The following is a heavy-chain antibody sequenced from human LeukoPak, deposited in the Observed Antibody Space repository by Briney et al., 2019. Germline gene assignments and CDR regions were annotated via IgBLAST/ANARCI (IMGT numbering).Heavy chain of an antibody. CDR1: GFTFSSYG. J-gene: IGHJ4*02. D-gene: IGHD3-9*01. CDR3: AKDRLRYFDWLLEGADY. V-gene: IGHV3-23*01. Sequence: GGTLRLSCAASGFTFSSYGMSWVRQAPGKGLEWVSGISGSGGSTYYADSVKGRFTISRDNSKNTLYLQMNSLRAEDTAVYYCAKDRLRYFDWLLEGADYWGQGTLVTVSS. CDR2: ISGSGGST.